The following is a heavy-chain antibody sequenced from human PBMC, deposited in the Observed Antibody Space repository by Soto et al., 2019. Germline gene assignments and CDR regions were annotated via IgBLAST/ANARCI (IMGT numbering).Heavy chain of an antibody. CDR2: IYSGGST. D-gene: IGHD3-10*01. CDR3: ARAYGRPRGGVDAFDI. CDR1: GFTVSSNY. J-gene: IGHJ3*02. V-gene: IGHV3-66*01. Sequence: EVQLVESGGGLVQPGGSLRLSCAASGFTVSSNYMSWVRQAPGKGLEWVSVIYSGGSTYYADSVKGRFTISRDNSKNTRYLQMNSLRAEDTAVYYCARAYGRPRGGVDAFDIWGQGTMVTVSS.